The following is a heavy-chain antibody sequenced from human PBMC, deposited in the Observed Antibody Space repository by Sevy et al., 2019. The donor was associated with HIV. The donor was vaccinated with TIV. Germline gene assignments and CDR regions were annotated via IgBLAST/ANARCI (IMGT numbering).Heavy chain of an antibody. Sequence: GGSLRLSCAASGITFSYYSMNWVRQAPGKGLEWVSSISSSSYIYYADSVKGRFTISRDNAKNSLYLQMNSLRAEDTAVYYCARDRGYGEASYGMDVWGQGTTVTVSS. V-gene: IGHV3-21*06. J-gene: IGHJ6*02. CDR3: ARDRGYGEASYGMDV. D-gene: IGHD4-17*01. CDR2: ISSSSYI. CDR1: GITFSYYS.